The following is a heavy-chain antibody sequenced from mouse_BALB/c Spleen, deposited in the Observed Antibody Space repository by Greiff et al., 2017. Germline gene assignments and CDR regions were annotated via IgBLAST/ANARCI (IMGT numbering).Heavy chain of an antibody. CDR1: GFSLTSYG. CDR2: IWAGGST. CDR3: ARGEFITTATGPFDY. D-gene: IGHD1-2*01. V-gene: IGHV2-9*02. Sequence: VQLQESGPGLVAPSQSLSITCTVSGFSLTSYGVHWVRQPPGKGLEWLGVIWAGGSTNYNSALMSRLSISKDNSKSQVFLKMNSLQTDDTAMYYCARGEFITTATGPFDYWGQGTTVTVSS. J-gene: IGHJ2*01.